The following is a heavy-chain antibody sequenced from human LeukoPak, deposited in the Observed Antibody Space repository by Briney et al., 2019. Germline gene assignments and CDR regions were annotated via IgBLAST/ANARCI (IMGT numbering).Heavy chain of an antibody. CDR2: ITSSSTTI. V-gene: IGHV3-48*04. J-gene: IGHJ4*02. CDR1: GFTFSTYS. Sequence: QAGGSLRLSCAASGFTFSTYSMNWVRQAPGKGLEWVSYITSSSTTIYYADSVKGRFTISRDNAKNSLYLQMNSLRAEDTAVYYCARDANPYLLSSSFDYWGQGTLVTVSS. D-gene: IGHD2/OR15-2a*01. CDR3: ARDANPYLLSSSFDY.